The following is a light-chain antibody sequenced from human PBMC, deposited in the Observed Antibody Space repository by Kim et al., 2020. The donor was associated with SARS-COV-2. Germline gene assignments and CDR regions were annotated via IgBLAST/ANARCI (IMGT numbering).Light chain of an antibody. CDR1: SGSIASNY. Sequence: NFMLTQPHSVSESPGKTVTISCTRSSGSIASNYVQWYQQRPGSAPTTVIYEDNQRPSGVPDRFSGSIDSSSNSASLTISGLKTEDEADYYCRSYDSSTVVFGGGTQLTVL. J-gene: IGLJ2*01. CDR3: RSYDSSTVV. V-gene: IGLV6-57*04. CDR2: EDN.